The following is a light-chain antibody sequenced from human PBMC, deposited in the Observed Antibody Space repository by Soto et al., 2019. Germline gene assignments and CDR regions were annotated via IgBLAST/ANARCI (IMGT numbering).Light chain of an antibody. Sequence: QSLLTHPPSASWTPVHRFTISFSGSISNIVSNTVNWYQQLPGTAPKLLIYSNNQRPSGVPDRFSGSKSGTSASLEISGLKSEDEADYYCAAWDDSMNGYVFGTGTKVTAL. CDR3: AAWDDSMNGYV. CDR2: SNN. CDR1: ISNIVSNT. V-gene: IGLV1-44*01. J-gene: IGLJ1*01.